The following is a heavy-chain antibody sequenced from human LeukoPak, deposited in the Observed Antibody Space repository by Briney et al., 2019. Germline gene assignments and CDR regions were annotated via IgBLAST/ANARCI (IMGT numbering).Heavy chain of an antibody. J-gene: IGHJ3*02. CDR3: AKDRLLVSLDI. Sequence: GGSLRLSCAASGFTFSSYGMHWVRQAPGKGLEWVAVISYDGSNKYYADSVKGRFTISRDNSKNTLYLQMNSLRAEDTAVYYCAKDRLLVSLDIWGQGTMVTVSS. D-gene: IGHD3-22*01. CDR2: ISYDGSNK. V-gene: IGHV3-30*18. CDR1: GFTFSSYG.